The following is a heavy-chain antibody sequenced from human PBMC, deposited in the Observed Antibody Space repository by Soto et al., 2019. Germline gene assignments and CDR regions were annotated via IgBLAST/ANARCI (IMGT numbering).Heavy chain of an antibody. J-gene: IGHJ6*02. CDR2: INHSGST. CDR1: GGSFSGYY. Sequence: PSETLSLTCAVYGGSFSGYYWSWIRQPPGKGLEWIGEINHSGSTNYNPSLKSRVTISVDTSKNQFSLKLSSVTAADTAVYYCARGPRFVVVPAATTRGGTEPRYYYYYGMDVWGQGTTVTVSS. V-gene: IGHV4-34*01. D-gene: IGHD2-2*01. CDR3: ARGPRFVVVPAATTRGGTEPRYYYYYGMDV.